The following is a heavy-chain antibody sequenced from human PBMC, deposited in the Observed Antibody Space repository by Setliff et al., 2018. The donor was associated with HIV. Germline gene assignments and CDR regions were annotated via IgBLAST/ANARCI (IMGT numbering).Heavy chain of an antibody. CDR2: INYSGNT. CDR3: VRVDYGDYDFDY. J-gene: IGHJ4*02. CDR1: GGSISSDSYY. D-gene: IGHD4-17*01. V-gene: IGHV4-39*01. Sequence: PSETLSLTCTVSGGSISSDSYYWGWIRQPPGKGLEWIGSINYSGNTHHSPSLKTRVTMSVDTSKKQISLSLNSVTAADTAVFYCVRVDYGDYDFDYWGQGTLVTVSS.